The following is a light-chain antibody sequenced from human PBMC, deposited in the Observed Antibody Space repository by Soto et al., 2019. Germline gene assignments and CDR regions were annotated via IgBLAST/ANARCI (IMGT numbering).Light chain of an antibody. CDR2: DVV. J-gene: IGLJ1*01. CDR1: SSDVGGFNS. CDR3: SSYTSTMTNV. Sequence: QSALTQPASVSGSPGQSITISCTGTSSDVGGFNSVSSYQLRPGTAPKLILYDVVYRPSGVSYRFSGSKSGNTASLTISGLQAADEADYFCSSYTSTMTNVFGSGTKATVL. V-gene: IGLV2-14*03.